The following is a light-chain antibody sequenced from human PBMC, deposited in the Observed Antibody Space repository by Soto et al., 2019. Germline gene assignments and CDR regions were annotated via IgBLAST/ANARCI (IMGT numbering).Light chain of an antibody. CDR3: QSYDSSLSALYV. J-gene: IGLJ1*01. Sequence: QSVLTQPPSVSGARGQRVTISCTGSCSNIGAGYDVHWYQQLPGTAPKLLIYGNSNRPSGVPDRFSGSKSGTSASLAITGLQAEDEADYYCQSYDSSLSALYVFGTGTKVTVL. V-gene: IGLV1-40*01. CDR1: CSNIGAGYD. CDR2: GNS.